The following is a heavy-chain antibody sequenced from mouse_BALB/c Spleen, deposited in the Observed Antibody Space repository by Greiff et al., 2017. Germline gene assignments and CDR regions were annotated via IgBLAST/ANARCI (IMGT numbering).Heavy chain of an antibody. Sequence: VQGVESGPQLVRPGASVKISCKASGYSFTSYWMHWVKQRPGQGLEWIGMIDPSDSETRLNQKFKDKATLTVDKSSSTAYMQLSSPTSEDSAVYYCARRGGLYAMDYWGQGTSVTVSS. J-gene: IGHJ4*01. V-gene: IGHV1S126*01. CDR1: GYSFTSYW. CDR2: IDPSDSET. CDR3: ARRGGLYAMDY.